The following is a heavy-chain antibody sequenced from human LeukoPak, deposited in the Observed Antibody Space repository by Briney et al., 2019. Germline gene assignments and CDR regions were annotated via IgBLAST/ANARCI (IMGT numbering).Heavy chain of an antibody. D-gene: IGHD3-22*01. CDR2: TYYRSKWYN. J-gene: IGHJ1*01. V-gene: IGHV6-1*01. CDR1: GDSVSSNSAA. CDR3: AREGYYDSSGYYYFEYFQH. Sequence: SQTLSLTCAISGDSVSSNSAAWNWIRQSPSRGLEWLGRTYYRSKWYNDYAVSVKSRITINPDTSKNQFSLQLNSVTPEDTAVYYCAREGYYDSSGYYYFEYFQHWGQGTLVTVSS.